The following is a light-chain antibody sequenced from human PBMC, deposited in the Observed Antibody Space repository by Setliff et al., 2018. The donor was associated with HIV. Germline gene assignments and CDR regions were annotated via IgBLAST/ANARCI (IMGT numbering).Light chain of an antibody. V-gene: IGLV2-23*01. CDR1: SSDVGSSIL. Sequence: QSALTQPASVSGSPGRSVTISCTGSSSDVGSSILVSWYQQHPGKAPKLIIYEGNKRPSGISDRFSGSKSGNTAFLTISGLQAEDDGDYYCCSHTTSRTYVFGTGTKVTVL. J-gene: IGLJ1*01. CDR2: EGN. CDR3: CSHTTSRTYV.